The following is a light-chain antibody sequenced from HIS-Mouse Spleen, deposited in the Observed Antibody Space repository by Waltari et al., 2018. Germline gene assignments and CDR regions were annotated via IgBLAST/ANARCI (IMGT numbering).Light chain of an antibody. J-gene: IGLJ1*01. CDR2: EVS. CDR1: SSDVGGYNY. CDR3: SSYAGSNNLGV. V-gene: IGLV2-8*01. Sequence: QSALTQPPSASGPPGQSVTISCPGTSSDVGGYNYVSWYQQHPGKAPKLMIYEVSKRPSGVPDRFSGSKSGNTASLTVSGLQAEDEADYYCSSYAGSNNLGVFGTGTKVTVL.